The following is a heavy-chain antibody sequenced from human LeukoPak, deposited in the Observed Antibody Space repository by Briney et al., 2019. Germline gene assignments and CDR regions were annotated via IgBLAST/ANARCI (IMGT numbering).Heavy chain of an antibody. Sequence: PSETLSLTCTVSGYSISSGYYWGWIRQPPGKGLEWIGSIYHSGSTYYNPSLKSRVTISVDTSKNQFSLKLSSVTAADTAVYYCARSYYDSSGYRYWGQGTLVTVSS. V-gene: IGHV4-38-2*02. D-gene: IGHD3-22*01. CDR3: ARSYYDSSGYRY. J-gene: IGHJ4*02. CDR2: IYHSGST. CDR1: GYSISSGYY.